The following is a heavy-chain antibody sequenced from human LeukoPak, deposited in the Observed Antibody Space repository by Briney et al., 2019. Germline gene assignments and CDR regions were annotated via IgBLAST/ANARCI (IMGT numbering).Heavy chain of an antibody. J-gene: IGHJ4*02. CDR2: FDPEDGET. Sequence: ASVKVSCKVSGYTLTELSMHWVRQAPGKGLEWMGGFDPEDGETIYAQKFQGRVTMTRDTSTSTVYMELSSLRSEDTAVYYCARAYDFWSGYTTSFFDYWGQGTLVTVSS. V-gene: IGHV1-24*01. CDR1: GYTLTELS. D-gene: IGHD3-3*01. CDR3: ARAYDFWSGYTTSFFDY.